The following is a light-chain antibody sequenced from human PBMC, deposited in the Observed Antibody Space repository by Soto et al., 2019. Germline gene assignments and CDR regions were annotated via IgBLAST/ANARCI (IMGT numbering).Light chain of an antibody. CDR1: NIGSKS. CDR3: QVWDSSSDHVV. Sequence: SYELTQPPSVSVAPGKTARITWGGNNIGSKSVHWYQQKPGQAPVLGIYYDSDRPSGIPERFSGSNSGNTATLTISRVEAGDEADYYCQVWDSSSDHVVFGGGTKLTVL. V-gene: IGLV3-21*04. CDR2: YDS. J-gene: IGLJ2*01.